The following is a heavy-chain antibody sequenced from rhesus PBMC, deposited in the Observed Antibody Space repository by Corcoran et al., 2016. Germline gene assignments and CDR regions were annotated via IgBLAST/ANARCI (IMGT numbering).Heavy chain of an antibody. CDR1: GFTFSSYG. Sequence: EVQLVESGGGLVQPGGSLRLSCAASGFTFSSYGMHWVSQAPGKGLEWVAVISYDGSKKYYEDSVKDRFTISRDKSKNMLYLQMNNLKLEDTAVYYCARNYGQDYYGLDSWGQGVVVTVSS. J-gene: IGHJ6*01. V-gene: IGHV3-54*02. D-gene: IGHD1-26*01. CDR2: ISYDGSKK. CDR3: ARNYGQDYYGLDS.